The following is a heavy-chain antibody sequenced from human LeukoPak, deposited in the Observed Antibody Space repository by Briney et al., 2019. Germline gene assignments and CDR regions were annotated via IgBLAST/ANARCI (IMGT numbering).Heavy chain of an antibody. J-gene: IGHJ3*02. V-gene: IGHV4-59*01. CDR1: GGSISSYY. Sequence: SETLSLTCTVSGGSISSYYWSWIRQPPGKGLEWVGYIYYSGSTNYNPSLKSRVTISVDTSKNQFSLKLSSVTAADTAVYYCAKLGMDAFDIWGQGTMVTVSS. D-gene: IGHD1-7*01. CDR2: IYYSGST. CDR3: AKLGMDAFDI.